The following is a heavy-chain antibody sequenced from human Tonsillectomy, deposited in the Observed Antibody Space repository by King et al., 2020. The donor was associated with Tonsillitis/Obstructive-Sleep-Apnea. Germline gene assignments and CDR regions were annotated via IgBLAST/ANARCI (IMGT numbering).Heavy chain of an antibody. Sequence: QLVQSGAEVKKSGASVKVSCEASGYTFTSYGISWVRQAPGQGLEWMGWISAYNGDTNYAQKLQGRVTMTTDISTSTAYMELRSLRSDDTAVYYCARVNYDSSGYYDGFDYWGQGTLVTVSS. D-gene: IGHD3-22*01. V-gene: IGHV1-18*01. CDR2: ISAYNGDT. J-gene: IGHJ4*02. CDR1: GYTFTSYG. CDR3: ARVNYDSSGYYDGFDY.